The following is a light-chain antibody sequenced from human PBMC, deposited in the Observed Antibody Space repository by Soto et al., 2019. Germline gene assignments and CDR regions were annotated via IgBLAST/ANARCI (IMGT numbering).Light chain of an antibody. CDR2: AAS. Sequence: DIQMTQSPSSLSASVGDRVTITCRASQGISNYLAWYQQKPGKVPKLLIYAASTLQSGVPSPFSGSGSGTDFTLTISSLQPEDVATYYCQKYNSAPPMVTFGPGTKVDIK. V-gene: IGKV1-27*01. CDR1: QGISNY. J-gene: IGKJ3*01. CDR3: QKYNSAPPMVT.